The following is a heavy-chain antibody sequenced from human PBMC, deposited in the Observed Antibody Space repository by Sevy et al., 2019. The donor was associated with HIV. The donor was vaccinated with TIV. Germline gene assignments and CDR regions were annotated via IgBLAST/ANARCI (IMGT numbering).Heavy chain of an antibody. D-gene: IGHD6-13*01. CDR1: GFTLNGYW. Sequence: AGGSLRLSCVASGFTLNGYWMSWVRQAPGKGLEWVANINQDGKVKYYIDSVKGRFTISRDTARNLLYLQMNSLRVEDTALYYCVRAIAADDSFWGQGTLVTVSS. CDR3: VRAIAADDSF. V-gene: IGHV3-7*01. CDR2: INQDGKVK. J-gene: IGHJ4*02.